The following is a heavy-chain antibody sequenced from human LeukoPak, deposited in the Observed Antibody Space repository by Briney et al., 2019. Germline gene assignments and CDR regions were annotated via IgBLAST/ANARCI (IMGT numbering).Heavy chain of an antibody. J-gene: IGHJ4*02. CDR3: ARAGDYGEGLYYFDY. CDR1: GYTFTSYD. CDR2: MNPNSGNT. V-gene: IGHV1-8*02. D-gene: IGHD4-17*01. Sequence: ASVKVSCKASGYTFTSYDINWVRQATGQGLEWMGWMNPNSGNTGYAQKFQGRVTMTRDTSISTAYMELSRLRSDDTAVYYCARAGDYGEGLYYFDYWGQGTLVTVSS.